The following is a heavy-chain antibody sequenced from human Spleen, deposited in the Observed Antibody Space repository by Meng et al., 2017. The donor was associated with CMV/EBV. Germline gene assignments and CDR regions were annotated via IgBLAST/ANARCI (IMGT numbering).Heavy chain of an antibody. D-gene: IGHD4-17*01. CDR2: FDPEDGET. J-gene: IGHJ4*02. CDR3: ARDLTYGDFYGTFDY. CDR1: GHTLTELP. V-gene: IGHV1-24*01. Sequence: ASVKVSCKVSGHTLTELPRHWVRQTPGKGLEWMGAFDPEDGETIYAQKFQGRVTITADKSTSTAYMELSSLRSEDTAVYYCARDLTYGDFYGTFDYWGQGTLVTVSS.